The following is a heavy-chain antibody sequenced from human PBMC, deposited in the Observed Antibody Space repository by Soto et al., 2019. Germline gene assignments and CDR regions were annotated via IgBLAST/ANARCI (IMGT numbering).Heavy chain of an antibody. CDR3: ARDRSMIVVVPGY. Sequence: GGSLRLSCAASGFTFNTYAMHWVRQAPGKGLEWVALISYDGSNKYYADSVKGRFTISRDNSKNTLYLQMNSLRADDTAIYYCARDRSMIVVVPGYWGQGTLVTVSS. J-gene: IGHJ4*02. CDR2: ISYDGSNK. CDR1: GFTFNTYA. V-gene: IGHV3-30-3*01. D-gene: IGHD3-22*01.